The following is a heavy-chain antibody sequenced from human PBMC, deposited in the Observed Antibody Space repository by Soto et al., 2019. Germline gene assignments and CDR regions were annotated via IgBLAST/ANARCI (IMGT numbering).Heavy chain of an antibody. D-gene: IGHD3-22*01. J-gene: IGHJ6*02. CDR3: ARDQVNYDSSGDPLRGACGCGTYYYYYGMDV. V-gene: IGHV1-69*08. CDR1: EGTFSSYT. CDR2: IIPILGIA. Sequence: QVQLVQSGAEVKKPGSSVKVSCKASEGTFSSYTISWVRQAPGQGLEWMGRIIPILGIANFAQKFQGRVTIPAKHPTSTAYMELSSLRFEDTAVYYFARDQVNYDSSGDPLRGACGCGTYYYYYGMDVWGQGTTVTVSS.